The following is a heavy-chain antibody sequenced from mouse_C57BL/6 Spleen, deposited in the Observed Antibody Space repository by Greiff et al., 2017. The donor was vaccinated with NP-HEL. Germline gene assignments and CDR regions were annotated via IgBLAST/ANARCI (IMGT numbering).Heavy chain of an antibody. CDR1: GFTFSDYG. CDR2: ISSGSSTI. D-gene: IGHD4-1*01. J-gene: IGHJ3*01. Sequence: EVMLVESGGGLVKPGGSLKLSCAASGFTFSDYGMHWVRQAPEKGLEWVAYISSGSSTIYYADKVKGRFTISRDNAKNTLFLQMTSLRSEDTALYYCGRFGTAYWGQGTLVTVSA. V-gene: IGHV5-17*01. CDR3: GRFGTAY.